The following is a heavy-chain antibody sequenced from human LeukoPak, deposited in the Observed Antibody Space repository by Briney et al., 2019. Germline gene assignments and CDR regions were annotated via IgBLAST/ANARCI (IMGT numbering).Heavy chain of an antibody. J-gene: IGHJ4*02. V-gene: IGHV3-11*01. CDR2: ISSSGSTI. D-gene: IGHD2-21*02. CDR3: ARESVYCGCDCYFDY. CDR1: GFTFSDYY. Sequence: GGSLRLSCAASGFTFSDYYMSWIRQAPGKGLEWVSYISSSGSTIYYADSVKGRFTISRDNAKNSLYLQMNSLRAEDTAVYYCARESVYCGCDCYFDYWGQGTLVTVSS.